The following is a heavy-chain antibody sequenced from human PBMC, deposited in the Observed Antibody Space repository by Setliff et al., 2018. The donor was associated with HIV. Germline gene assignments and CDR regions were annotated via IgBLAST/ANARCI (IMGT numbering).Heavy chain of an antibody. Sequence: LRLSCATSGFTFSFYGMHWVRQAPGKGLEWVASIRNDGSYKYYADSVKGRFTISRDNSKNTLYLQKDSLRAEDTAFYYCTKNLYRSPWSPLDYWGQGTLVTVSS. CDR1: GFTFSFYG. CDR3: TKNLYRSPWSPLDY. V-gene: IGHV3-30*02. J-gene: IGHJ4*02. D-gene: IGHD6-19*01. CDR2: IRNDGSYK.